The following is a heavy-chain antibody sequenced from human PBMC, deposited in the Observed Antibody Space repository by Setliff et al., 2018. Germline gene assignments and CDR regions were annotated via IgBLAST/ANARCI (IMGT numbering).Heavy chain of an antibody. D-gene: IGHD5-12*01. J-gene: IGHJ4*02. CDR1: GYTFTTYW. CDR2: IYPGDSDT. Sequence: GESLKISCKASGYTFTTYWLGWVRQTPGKGLEWMGSIYPGDSDTRYRPSFQGQVTISADKSISTAYLQRSSLKASDIGIYYCARDSDSGYDYWGQGTLVTV. CDR3: ARDSDSGYDY. V-gene: IGHV5-51*01.